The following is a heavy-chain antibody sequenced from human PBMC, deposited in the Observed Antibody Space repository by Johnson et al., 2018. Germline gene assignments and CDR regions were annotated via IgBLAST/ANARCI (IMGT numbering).Heavy chain of an antibody. D-gene: IGHD3-10*01. CDR3: ARDPAYYGSGRYYYYYYMDV. Sequence: QVQLVESGGGLVQPGGSLRLSCAASGFTFSSYTMHWVRQAPGKGLDWVAVISYDGSNKYYADPVKGRIAISRDNSKNTRYLQRNSLSAEDTAVYYCARDPAYYGSGRYYYYYYMDVWGKGTTVTVSS. CDR2: ISYDGSNK. J-gene: IGHJ6*03. V-gene: IGHV3-30*09. CDR1: GFTFSSYT.